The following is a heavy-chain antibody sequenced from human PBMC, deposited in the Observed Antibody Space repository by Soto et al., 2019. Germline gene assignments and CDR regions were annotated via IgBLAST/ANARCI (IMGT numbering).Heavy chain of an antibody. J-gene: IGHJ4*02. CDR3: ARESEAIFGVVFDY. D-gene: IGHD3-3*01. CDR1: GYTFTSYG. CDR2: ISAYNGST. V-gene: IGHV1-18*01. Sequence: ASVKVSCKASGYTFTSYGISWVRQAPGQGLEWMGWISAYNGSTNYAQKLQGRVTMTTDTSTSTAYMELRSLRSDDTAVYYCARESEAIFGVVFDYWGQGTLVTVSS.